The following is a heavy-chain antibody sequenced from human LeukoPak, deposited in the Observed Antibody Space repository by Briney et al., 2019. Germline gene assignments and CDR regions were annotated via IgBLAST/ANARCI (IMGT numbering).Heavy chain of an antibody. Sequence: GGSLRLSSAASGFTFSSYAMSWVRQAPGKGLEWVSAISGSGGSTYYADSVKGRFTISRDNSKNTLYLQMNSLRAEDTAVYYCAKARYCSGGSCPIDPWGQGTLVTVSS. D-gene: IGHD2-15*01. CDR3: AKARYCSGGSCPIDP. CDR1: GFTFSSYA. CDR2: ISGSGGST. V-gene: IGHV3-23*01. J-gene: IGHJ5*02.